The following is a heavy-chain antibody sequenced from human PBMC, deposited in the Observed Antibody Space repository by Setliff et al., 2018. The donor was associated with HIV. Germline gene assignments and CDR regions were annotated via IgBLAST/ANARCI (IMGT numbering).Heavy chain of an antibody. J-gene: IGHJ4*02. CDR2: ISAGNGNT. D-gene: IGHD1-26*01. V-gene: IGHV1-3*01. CDR3: ARVMGATTGFHDY. CDR1: GYTFTSYA. Sequence: ASVKVSCKASGYTFTSYAMHWVRQAPGQRLEWMGWISAGNGNTKYSQKFQGRGTITRDTSASTAYMELSSLRSEDTAVYYCARVMGATTGFHDYWGQGTLVTVSS.